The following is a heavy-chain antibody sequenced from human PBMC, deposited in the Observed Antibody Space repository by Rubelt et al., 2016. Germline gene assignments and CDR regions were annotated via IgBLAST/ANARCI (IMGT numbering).Heavy chain of an antibody. J-gene: IGHJ5*02. D-gene: IGHD3-10*01. V-gene: IGHV1-69*04. CDR3: ARGEGFPGWFDP. CDR2: IIPILGLA. Sequence: QVQLVQSGAEVKKPGSSVKVSCKASGGTFSSYAISWVRQAPGQGLEWMGRIIPILGLANYAQSFQGGATMTTDTATSTAYRELRSLRSDDTAVYYCARGEGFPGWFDPWGQGTLVTVSS. CDR1: GGTFSSYA.